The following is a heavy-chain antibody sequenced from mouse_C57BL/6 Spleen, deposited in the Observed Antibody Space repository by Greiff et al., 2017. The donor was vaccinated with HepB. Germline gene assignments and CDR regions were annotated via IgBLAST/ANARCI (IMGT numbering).Heavy chain of an antibody. CDR3: ARMGDYDEGNWFAY. Sequence: QVQLQQSGAELVKPGASVKISCKASGYAFSSYWMNWVKQRPGKGLEWIGQIYPGDGDTNYNGKFKGKATLTADKSSSTAYMQLSSLTSEDSAVYFCARMGDYDEGNWFAYWGQGTLVTVSA. CDR2: IYPGDGDT. V-gene: IGHV1-80*01. CDR1: GYAFSSYW. J-gene: IGHJ3*01. D-gene: IGHD2-4*01.